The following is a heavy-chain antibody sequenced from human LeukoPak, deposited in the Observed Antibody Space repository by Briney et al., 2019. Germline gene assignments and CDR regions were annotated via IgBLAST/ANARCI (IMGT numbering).Heavy chain of an antibody. J-gene: IGHJ6*02. D-gene: IGHD4-17*01. Sequence: GESLKISCKVSGYSFATYWIGWVRQMPGKGLEWMGIIYPGDSDTRYSPSFQGQVTISADKSISTAYLQWSSLKASDTAIYYCARHLPWAVTTVNYGMDVWGQGTTVTVSS. V-gene: IGHV5-51*01. CDR2: IYPGDSDT. CDR1: GYSFATYW. CDR3: ARHLPWAVTTVNYGMDV.